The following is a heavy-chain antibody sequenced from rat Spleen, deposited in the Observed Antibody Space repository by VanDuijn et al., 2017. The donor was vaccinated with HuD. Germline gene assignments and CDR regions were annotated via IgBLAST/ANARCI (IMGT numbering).Heavy chain of an antibody. Sequence: EVQLVESGGGLVQPGRSMKLSCAASGLSFSSFPMAWVRQAPKKGLEWVASISTGGGDTYYRDSVKGRFTISRDNAQNILYLQMNSLRSEETATYYCARGGFFRYWGQGVMVTVSS. CDR3: ARGGFFRY. V-gene: IGHV5S11*01. CDR2: ISTGGGDT. CDR1: GLSFSSFP. J-gene: IGHJ2*01. D-gene: IGHD1-6*01.